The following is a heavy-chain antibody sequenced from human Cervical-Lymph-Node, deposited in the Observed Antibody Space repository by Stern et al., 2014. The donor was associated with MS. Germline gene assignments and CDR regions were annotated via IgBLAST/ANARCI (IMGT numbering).Heavy chain of an antibody. CDR3: ARDQGFQLMNS. CDR1: GDSISNDNW. J-gene: IGHJ4*02. Sequence: QLQLQESGPGLVRPSGTLSLTCAVSGDSISNDNWWSWVRQPPGKGLEWIGEFYQTGSAIYDPSLKSRVTISVDKSKNQFSLRLTSMTAADTAVYYCARDQGFQLMNSWGQGTLVIVSS. D-gene: IGHD2-2*01. V-gene: IGHV4-4*02. CDR2: FYQTGSA.